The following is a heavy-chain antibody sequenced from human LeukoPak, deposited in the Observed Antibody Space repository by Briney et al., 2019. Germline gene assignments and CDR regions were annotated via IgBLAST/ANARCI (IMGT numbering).Heavy chain of an antibody. CDR1: GFTFTIYA. D-gene: IGHD4-17*01. CDR3: VKVSDIAYGAPIDRYYYDY. CDR2: IVGSGGGGAT. Sequence: GGSLRLSCAASGFTFTIYAMSWVRQAPGKGLEWVSGIVGSGGGGATYYADPVKGRFTISRDNSKYTLYLQMNSLRAEDTAVYYCVKVSDIAYGAPIDRYYYDYWGQGTLVTVSS. J-gene: IGHJ4*02. V-gene: IGHV3-23*01.